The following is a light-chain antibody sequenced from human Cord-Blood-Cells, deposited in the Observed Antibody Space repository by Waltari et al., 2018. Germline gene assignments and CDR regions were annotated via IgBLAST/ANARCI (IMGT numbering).Light chain of an antibody. V-gene: IGKV1-39*01. Sequence: DIQMTQSPSSLPASVGDRVSLTCRASQSISSYLNGYQQKPGRSPKLLTYAASSLQSGVPSRFSGRGSWTDITLTISSLQPEDFATDDCLRSYSTPYAFRQGTKLEIK. CDR2: AAS. J-gene: IGKJ2*01. CDR1: QSISSY. CDR3: LRSYSTPYA.